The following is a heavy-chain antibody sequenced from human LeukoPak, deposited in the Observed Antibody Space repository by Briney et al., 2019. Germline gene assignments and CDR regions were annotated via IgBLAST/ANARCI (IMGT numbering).Heavy chain of an antibody. D-gene: IGHD1-7*01. J-gene: IGHJ5*02. CDR1: GFTFSIYA. CDR3: AKMGAGTTSRWFDP. CDR2: ISGSGGST. Sequence: GGSLRLSCAASGFTFSIYAMSWVRQAPGKGLEWVSAISGSGGSTYYADSVKGRFTISRDNSKNTLYLQMNSLRAEDTAVYYCAKMGAGTTSRWFDPWGQGTLVTVSS. V-gene: IGHV3-23*01.